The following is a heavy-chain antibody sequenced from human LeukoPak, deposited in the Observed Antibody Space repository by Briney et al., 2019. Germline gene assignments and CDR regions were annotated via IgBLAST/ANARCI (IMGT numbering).Heavy chain of an antibody. Sequence: GGSLRLSCAASGFTFSSYGMHWVRQAPGKGLEWVAVISYDGSNKYYADSVKGRFTISRDNSKNTLYLQMNSLRAEDTAVYYCAREFWDYCTNGVCPFDYWGQGTLVTVSS. J-gene: IGHJ4*02. CDR3: AREFWDYCTNGVCPFDY. CDR2: ISYDGSNK. CDR1: GFTFSSYG. V-gene: IGHV3-30*03. D-gene: IGHD2-8*01.